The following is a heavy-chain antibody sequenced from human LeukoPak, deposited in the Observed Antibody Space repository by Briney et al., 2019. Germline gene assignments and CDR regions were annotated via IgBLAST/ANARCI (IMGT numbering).Heavy chain of an antibody. CDR1: GFSFTSYW. CDR2: VKGDASES. Sequence: SGGFLRLSCAASGFSFTSYWMSWVRQAPGRGLEWVANVKGDASESYYVVSVRGRFTISRDSSRNSVYLQMNSLRVEDTAVYYCVRDGGPYYFDWWGQGALVTVST. J-gene: IGHJ4*02. CDR3: VRDGGPYYFDW. V-gene: IGHV3-7*01. D-gene: IGHD3-16*01.